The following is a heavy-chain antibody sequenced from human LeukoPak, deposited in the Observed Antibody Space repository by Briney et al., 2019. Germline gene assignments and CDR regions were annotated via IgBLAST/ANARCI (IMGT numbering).Heavy chain of an antibody. CDR1: GFNVRSTY. Sequence: GGSLRLSCAASGFNVRSTYMSWVRQAPRKGLEWVSVISSGGTTYNADSVKGRFTISRDNSKNMLYLQMSSLRAEDTAVYYCVGLWFGQLSVNNNYYMDAWGKGTTVTVSS. CDR3: VGLWFGQLSVNNNYYMDA. D-gene: IGHD3-10*01. J-gene: IGHJ6*03. CDR2: ISSGGTT. V-gene: IGHV3-53*01.